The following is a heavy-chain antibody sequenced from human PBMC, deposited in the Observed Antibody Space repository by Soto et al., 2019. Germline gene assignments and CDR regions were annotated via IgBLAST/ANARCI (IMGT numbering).Heavy chain of an antibody. J-gene: IGHJ4*02. Sequence: GESLKISCKGSGYSFTSYWISWVRQMPGKGLEWMGRIDPSDSYTNYSPSFKGHVTISADKSISTAYLQWSSLKASDTAMYYCERRHSRSWQRGNDYWGQGTLVTVSS. V-gene: IGHV5-10-1*01. CDR2: IDPSDSYT. D-gene: IGHD6-13*01. CDR1: GYSFTSYW. CDR3: ERRHSRSWQRGNDY.